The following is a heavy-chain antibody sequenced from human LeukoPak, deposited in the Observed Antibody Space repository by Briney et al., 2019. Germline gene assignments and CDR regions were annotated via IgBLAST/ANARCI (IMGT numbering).Heavy chain of an antibody. Sequence: GGSLRLSCVASGFPFSSYWMTWVRQAPGKGLEWVANIKQDGSKKSYVDSVKGRFTISRDNAKNSLYLQMNSLRAEDTAVYYCARDLASSGWYGSVYYFDYWGQGTLVTVSS. CDR3: ARDLASSGWYGSVYYFDY. D-gene: IGHD6-19*01. V-gene: IGHV3-7*03. J-gene: IGHJ4*02. CDR1: GFPFSSYW. CDR2: IKQDGSKK.